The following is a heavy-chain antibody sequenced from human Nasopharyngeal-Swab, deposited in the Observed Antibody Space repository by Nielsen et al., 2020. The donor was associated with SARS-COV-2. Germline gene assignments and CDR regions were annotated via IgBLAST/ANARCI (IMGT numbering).Heavy chain of an antibody. CDR2: IDTDGSVT. CDR3: GRDLGGYGGS. V-gene: IGHV3-74*01. CDR1: GFTFRSYW. J-gene: IGHJ5*02. Sequence: GESLKISCAASGFTFRSYWMHWVRQVPGEGLVWVSRIDTDGSVTNYADSVQGRFTISRDKAKNSLYLQMNSLRAEDTAIYYCGRDLGGYGGSWGQGALVIVAS. D-gene: IGHD5-12*01.